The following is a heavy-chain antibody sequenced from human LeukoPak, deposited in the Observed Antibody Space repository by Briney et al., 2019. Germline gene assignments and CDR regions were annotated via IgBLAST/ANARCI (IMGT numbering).Heavy chain of an antibody. D-gene: IGHD4-23*01. Sequence: PSEPLSLTCTVSGGSISSGDYYWSWIRQPPGKGLEWIGYIYYSGSTYYNPSLKSRVTISVDTSKNQFSLKLSSVTAADTAVYYCARALRWHYYFDYWGQGTLVTVSS. J-gene: IGHJ4*02. V-gene: IGHV4-30-4*08. CDR3: ARALRWHYYFDY. CDR2: IYYSGST. CDR1: GGSISSGDYY.